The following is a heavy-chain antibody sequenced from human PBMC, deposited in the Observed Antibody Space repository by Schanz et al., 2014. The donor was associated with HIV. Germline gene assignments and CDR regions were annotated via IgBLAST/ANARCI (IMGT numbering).Heavy chain of an antibody. D-gene: IGHD1-1*01. Sequence: QVQLQESGPGLVKPSQTLSLTCTVSGGSISSGGYYWSWIRQHPGKGLEWIGDLYESGGTDYSPPFKSRVPFSGDPPTNRVSLILRSVTAADTAVYYCASGTDDFPPDSWGHGAQVIVSS. J-gene: IGHJ5*01. CDR1: GGSISSGGYY. V-gene: IGHV4-31*03. CDR2: LYESGGT. CDR3: ASGTDDFPPDS.